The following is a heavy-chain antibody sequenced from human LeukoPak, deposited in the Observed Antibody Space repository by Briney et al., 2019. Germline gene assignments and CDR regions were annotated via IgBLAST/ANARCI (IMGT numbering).Heavy chain of an antibody. V-gene: IGHV4-34*01. Sequence: SETLSLTCAVYGGSFSGYYWSWIRQPPGKGLEWIGEINHSGSTNYNPSLKSRVTISVDTSKNLFSLKLSSVTAADTAVYYCARFPIVVVPADVVGYYYYYYGMDVWGQGTTVTVSS. CDR2: INHSGST. CDR1: GGSFSGYY. J-gene: IGHJ6*02. D-gene: IGHD2-2*01. CDR3: ARFPIVVVPADVVGYYYYYYGMDV.